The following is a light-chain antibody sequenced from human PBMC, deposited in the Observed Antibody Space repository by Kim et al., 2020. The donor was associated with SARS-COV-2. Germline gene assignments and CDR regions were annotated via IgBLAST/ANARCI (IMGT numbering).Light chain of an antibody. CDR1: SSDVGGYNY. V-gene: IGLV2-8*01. CDR3: SSYAGGNFV. J-gene: IGLJ1*01. CDR2: EVF. Sequence: PGQSVTMSCTGTSSDVGGYNYVSWYQQHPGKAPKLIISEVFNRPSGVPDRFSGSKSDNTATLTVSGLQAEDEADYYCSSYAGGNFVFGSGTKVTVL.